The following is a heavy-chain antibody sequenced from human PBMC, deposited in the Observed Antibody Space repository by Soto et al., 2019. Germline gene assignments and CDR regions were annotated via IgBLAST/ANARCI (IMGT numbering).Heavy chain of an antibody. CDR2: ISFDGDNT. J-gene: IGHJ4*02. CDR1: GFTVSTYG. CDR3: AKGKEQWLILGY. Sequence: QVQLVESGGGVVQPGRSLRLSCAASGFTVSTYGMHWVRQAPGKGLEWVASISFDGDNTYYADSVKGRFTISRDNSKNTLYLQMNSLRAEDTAIYYGAKGKEQWLILGYWGQGALVTVSS. V-gene: IGHV3-30*18. D-gene: IGHD6-19*01.